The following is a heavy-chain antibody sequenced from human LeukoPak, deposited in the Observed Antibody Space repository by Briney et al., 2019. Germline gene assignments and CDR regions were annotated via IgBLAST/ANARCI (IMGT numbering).Heavy chain of an antibody. CDR1: GFIFSNYW. V-gene: IGHV3-7*01. Sequence: GGSLRLSCAASGFIFSNYWMIWVRQPPGKGLEWVAKIQQDGGGEEYVDSVKGRFTISRGNAKNSLYLQMNSLRVEDTGVYYCARENWYRFDPWGQGTLVTVSS. D-gene: IGHD1-1*01. CDR3: ARENWYRFDP. J-gene: IGHJ5*02. CDR2: IQQDGGGE.